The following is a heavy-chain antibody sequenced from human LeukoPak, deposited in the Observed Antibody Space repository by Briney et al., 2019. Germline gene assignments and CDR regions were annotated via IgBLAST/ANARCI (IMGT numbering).Heavy chain of an antibody. CDR1: GYTFTGYY. V-gene: IGHV1-2*02. D-gene: IGHD3-10*01. CDR2: INPNSGGT. J-gene: IGHJ4*02. Sequence: ASVKVSCKASGYTFTGYYMHWVRQAPGQGLEWMGWINPNSGGTNYAQKFQGRVTMTRDKSISTAYMELSRLRSDDTAVYYCARSFYYGSGRALFDYWGQGTLVTVSS. CDR3: ARSFYYGSGRALFDY.